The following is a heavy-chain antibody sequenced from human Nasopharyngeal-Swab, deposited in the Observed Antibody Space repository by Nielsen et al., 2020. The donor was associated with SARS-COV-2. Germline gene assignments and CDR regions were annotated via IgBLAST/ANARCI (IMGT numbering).Heavy chain of an antibody. J-gene: IGHJ4*02. Sequence: GGSLRLSCAASGFTFSTYSMIWVRQAPAKGLEWVSWISSSVSYIYYADSVKGRFTIPRDNAKNALYLQMSSLRAEDTAVYYCARLPSAWGRRDFDYWGQGTLVTVSS. V-gene: IGHV3-21*06. CDR2: ISSSVSYI. CDR1: GFTFSTYS. CDR3: ARLPSAWGRRDFDY. D-gene: IGHD6-19*01.